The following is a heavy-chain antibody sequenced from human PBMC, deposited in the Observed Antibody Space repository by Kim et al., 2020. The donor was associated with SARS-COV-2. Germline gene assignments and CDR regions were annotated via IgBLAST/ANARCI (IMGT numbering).Heavy chain of an antibody. D-gene: IGHD4-17*01. CDR1: GFSFSSYG. CDR3: GKEARGYGDYVAEY. Sequence: GGSLRLSCAASGFSFSSYGMHWVRQAPGKGLEWVALIWYDGSNEYYGDSVKGRFTISRDNSKNTLYLQMNSLRAEDTAGYYCGKEARGYGDYVAEYWGQG. V-gene: IGHV3-33*06. CDR2: IWYDGSNE. J-gene: IGHJ4*02.